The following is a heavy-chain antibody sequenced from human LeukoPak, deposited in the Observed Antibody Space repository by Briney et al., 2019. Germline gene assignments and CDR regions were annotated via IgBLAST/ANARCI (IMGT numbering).Heavy chain of an antibody. Sequence: PGGSLRLSCAASGFTFSSCSMNWVRQAPGKGLEWVSYISSSSSTIYYADSVKGRFTISRDNAKNSLYLQMNSLRDEDTAVYYCAFVPWTTVTTIDYWGQGTLVTVSS. CDR2: ISSSSSTI. V-gene: IGHV3-48*02. J-gene: IGHJ4*02. D-gene: IGHD4-17*01. CDR3: AFVPWTTVTTIDY. CDR1: GFTFSSCS.